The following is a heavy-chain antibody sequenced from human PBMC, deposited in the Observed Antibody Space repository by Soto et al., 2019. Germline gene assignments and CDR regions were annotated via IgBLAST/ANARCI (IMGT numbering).Heavy chain of an antibody. D-gene: IGHD1-26*01. CDR2: ISYDGTNK. V-gene: IGHV3-30*18. Sequence: QVQLVESGGGVVQPGRSLRLSCAASGFTFSSYSMHWVRQAPGKGLEWVAVISYDGTNKYFADSVKGRFTISRDNSKNTLYLQMNSLRAEDTAVYYCAKSRGVAWVHDYWGQGTLVTVSS. J-gene: IGHJ4*02. CDR3: AKSRGVAWVHDY. CDR1: GFTFSSYS.